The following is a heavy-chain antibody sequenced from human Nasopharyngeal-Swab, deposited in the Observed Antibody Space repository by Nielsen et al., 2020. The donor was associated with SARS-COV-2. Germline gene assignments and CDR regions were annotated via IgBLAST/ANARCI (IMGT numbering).Heavy chain of an antibody. CDR2: ISGSGGST. Sequence: GGSLRLSCAASGFTFSSDSMSWVRQPPGKGLEWVSAISGSGGSTYYADSGKGRFTISTDNSKKTLYLQMTWLRAEDTAVYYCASVLVEMATVTPPAMGYWGQGTLVIVSS. J-gene: IGHJ4*02. CDR3: ASVLVEMATVTPPAMGY. D-gene: IGHD5-24*01. CDR1: GFTFSSDS. V-gene: IGHV3-23*01.